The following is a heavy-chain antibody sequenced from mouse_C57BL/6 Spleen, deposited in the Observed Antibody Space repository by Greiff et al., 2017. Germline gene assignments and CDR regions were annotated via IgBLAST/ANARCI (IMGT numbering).Heavy chain of an antibody. J-gene: IGHJ2*01. V-gene: IGHV5-17*01. Sequence: EVQLVESGGGLVKPGGSLKLSCAASGFTFSDYGMHWVRQAPEKGLEWVAYISSGSSTIYYADTVKGRFTISRDNAKNTLFLQMTSLRSEDTAMYYCAKRDYYGSSCFDYWGQGTTLTVSS. D-gene: IGHD1-1*01. CDR3: AKRDYYGSSCFDY. CDR1: GFTFSDYG. CDR2: ISSGSSTI.